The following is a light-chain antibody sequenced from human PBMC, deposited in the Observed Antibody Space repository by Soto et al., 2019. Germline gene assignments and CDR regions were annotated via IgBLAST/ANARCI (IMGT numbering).Light chain of an antibody. CDR2: ATS. V-gene: IGKV1-39*01. Sequence: DIQMSQSPSSLSASVGERLTITCRASQTISSNLNWYQHKPGKAPKLLIYATSTLQVGVPSRFSGSGSGTDFTLTISSLQPEDFATYHCQQSYSIPWTFGQGTKVEVK. CDR1: QTISSN. CDR3: QQSYSIPWT. J-gene: IGKJ1*01.